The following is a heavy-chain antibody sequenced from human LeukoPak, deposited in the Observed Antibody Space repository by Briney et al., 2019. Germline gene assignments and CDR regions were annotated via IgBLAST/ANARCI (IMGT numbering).Heavy chain of an antibody. J-gene: IGHJ4*02. Sequence: ASVRMSCKASGYTFTNYHISWVRQAPGQGLEWMGWISTYNGNTNYAPKFQGRVTMTPDTSTSTAYMELRSLRSDDTAVYYCARAWGEDIAARPYYFDYWGQAAMATDSS. CDR1: GYTFTNYH. V-gene: IGHV1-18*01. D-gene: IGHD6-6*01. CDR3: ARAWGEDIAARPYYFDY. CDR2: ISTYNGNT.